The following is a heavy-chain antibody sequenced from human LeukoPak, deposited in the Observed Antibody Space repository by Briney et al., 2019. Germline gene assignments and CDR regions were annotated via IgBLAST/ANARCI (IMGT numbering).Heavy chain of an antibody. CDR3: AGLPDPG. J-gene: IGHJ4*02. CDR1: GFTFSHYW. V-gene: IGHV3-74*03. CDR2: INPDGGDP. Sequence: GGSLRLSCAASGFTFSHYWMHWVRQAPGKGLLWVSRINPDGGDPTYADSVKGRFTISRDNAKNTLYLQMNSLRAEDSAVYFYAGLPDPGWGQGTLVTVSS.